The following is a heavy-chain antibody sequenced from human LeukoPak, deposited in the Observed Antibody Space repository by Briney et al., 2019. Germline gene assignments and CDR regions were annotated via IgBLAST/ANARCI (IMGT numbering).Heavy chain of an antibody. CDR2: MNPNSGNT. CDR1: GYTFTSYD. J-gene: IGHJ6*02. Sequence: ASVKVSCKASGYTFTSYDINWVRQATGQGLEWMGWMNPNSGNTGYAQKFQGRVTMTRNTSISTAYMELSSLRSEDTAVYYCAREAPHCSSTSCLQYYHYGMDVWGQGTTVTVSS. D-gene: IGHD2-2*01. CDR3: AREAPHCSSTSCLQYYHYGMDV. V-gene: IGHV1-8*01.